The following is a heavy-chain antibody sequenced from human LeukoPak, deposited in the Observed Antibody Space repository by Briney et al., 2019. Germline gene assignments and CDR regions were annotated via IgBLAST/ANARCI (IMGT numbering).Heavy chain of an antibody. J-gene: IGHJ4*02. CDR1: GFTFSDYY. Sequence: PGGSLRLSCAASGFTFSDYYMSWIRQAPGKGLEWVSYISFSGSPTQYVDSEKGRFTISRDNAKNSLYLQMNSLRDEDTAVYYCARDRAYYYDSSGYYYFDHWGQGTLVTVSS. CDR2: ISFSGSPT. V-gene: IGHV3-11*01. D-gene: IGHD3-22*01. CDR3: ARDRAYYYDSSGYYYFDH.